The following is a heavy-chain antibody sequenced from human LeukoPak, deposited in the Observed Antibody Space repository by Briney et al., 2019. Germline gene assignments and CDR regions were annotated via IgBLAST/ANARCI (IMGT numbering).Heavy chain of an antibody. CDR1: GFTFRNSW. V-gene: IGHV3-74*01. CDR2: INSDGSST. CDR3: CATKPDSDF. D-gene: IGHD1-14*01. J-gene: IGHJ1*01. Sequence: GGSLRLSCEASGFTFRNSWMSWVRQAPGKGLVWVSRINSDGSSTTYADSVRGRFTISRDYAKNTLYLQMNNLRADDTAVYYCCATKPDSDFWGQGTMVTVSS.